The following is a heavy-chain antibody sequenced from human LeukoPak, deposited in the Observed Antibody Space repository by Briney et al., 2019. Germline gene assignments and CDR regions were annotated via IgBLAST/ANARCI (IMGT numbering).Heavy chain of an antibody. CDR1: GGTLSSYA. D-gene: IGHD5-18*01. Sequence: SVKVSCKASGGTLSSYAISWVRQAPGQGLEWMGRIIPILGIANYAQKFQGRVTITADKSTSTAYMELSSLRSEDTAVYYCARANTAMVHGAFDIWGQGTMVTVSS. CDR2: IIPILGIA. V-gene: IGHV1-69*04. CDR3: ARANTAMVHGAFDI. J-gene: IGHJ3*02.